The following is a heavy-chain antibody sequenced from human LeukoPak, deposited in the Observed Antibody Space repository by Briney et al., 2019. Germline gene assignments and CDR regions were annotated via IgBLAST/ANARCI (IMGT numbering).Heavy chain of an antibody. CDR2: IYPGDSDT. J-gene: IGHJ6*02. CDR3: ARLQGRWGGRYYYYYGMDV. D-gene: IGHD7-27*01. CDR1: GYIFTNYW. Sequence: GDSLKISCKGSGYIFTNYWIGWVRQMPGKGLEWMGIIYPGDSDTRYSPSFQGQVTISADKSISTAYLQWSSLKASDTAMYYCARLQGRWGGRYYYYYGMDVWGQGTTVTVSS. V-gene: IGHV5-51*01.